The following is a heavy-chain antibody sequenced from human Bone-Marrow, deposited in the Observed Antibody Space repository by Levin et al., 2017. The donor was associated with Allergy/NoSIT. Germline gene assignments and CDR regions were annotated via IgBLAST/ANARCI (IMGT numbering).Heavy chain of an antibody. J-gene: IGHJ4*02. V-gene: IGHV2-5*02. CDR2: IYWDDDR. CDR3: AHRDRAGARSNWERVYLDN. D-gene: IGHD7-27*01. Sequence: TLSLTCTFSGFSLSSSPVGVAWIRQPPGKALEWLAIIYWDDDRRYSPSLKSRLTITKDTSKNQVVLTVTNMDPADTATYFCAHRDRAGARSNWERVYLDNWGQGILVTVSS. CDR1: GFSLSSSPVG.